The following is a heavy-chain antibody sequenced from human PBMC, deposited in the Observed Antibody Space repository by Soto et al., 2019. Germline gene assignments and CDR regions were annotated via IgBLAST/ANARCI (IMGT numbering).Heavy chain of an antibody. D-gene: IGHD6-25*01. Sequence: GASVKVSCKASGYTFTAYYLYWVRQAPGQGLEWMGWINPNSGTINYPQKFQDRVTMTRDTSISTVYMELSRLRSDDTAVYFCARDGGSSAQYYYGMDVWGQGTTVTVCS. CDR3: ARDGGSSAQYYYGMDV. CDR1: GYTFTAYY. CDR2: INPNSGTI. V-gene: IGHV1-2*02. J-gene: IGHJ6*02.